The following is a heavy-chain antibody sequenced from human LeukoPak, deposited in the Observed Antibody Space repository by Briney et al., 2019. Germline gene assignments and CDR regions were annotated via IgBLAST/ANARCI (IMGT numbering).Heavy chain of an antibody. CDR2: INHSGST. CDR3: AXXXXSSWYSNWFDP. CDR1: GGSFSGYY. D-gene: IGHD6-13*01. J-gene: IGHJ5*02. V-gene: IGHV4-34*01. Sequence: SETLFLTCAVYGGSFSGYYWSWIRQPPGKGLEWIGEINHSGSTNYNPSLKSRVTISVDTSKNQFSLKLSSVTAADTAVYYCAXXXXSSWYSNWFDPWGQGTLVTVSS.